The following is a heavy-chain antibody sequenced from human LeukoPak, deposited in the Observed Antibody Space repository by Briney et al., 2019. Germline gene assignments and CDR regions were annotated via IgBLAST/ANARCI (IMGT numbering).Heavy chain of an antibody. V-gene: IGHV3-30-3*01. J-gene: IGHJ6*02. CDR1: GFTFSSYA. D-gene: IGHD6-13*01. CDR3: ARDRGGSSWYVNYYYGIDV. Sequence: GGSLRLSCAASGFTFSSYAMHWVRQAPGKGLGWVAVISYDGSNKYYADSVKGRFTISRDNSKNTLYLQMNSLRAEDTAVYYCARDRGGSSWYVNYYYGIDVWGQGTTVTVSS. CDR2: ISYDGSNK.